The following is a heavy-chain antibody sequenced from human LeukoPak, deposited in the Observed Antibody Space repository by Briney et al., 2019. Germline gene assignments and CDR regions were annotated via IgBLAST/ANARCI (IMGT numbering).Heavy chain of an antibody. V-gene: IGHV4-34*01. CDR2: ISPRGT. D-gene: IGHD6-13*01. CDR1: GGSFTGYY. J-gene: IGHJ4*02. Sequence: PSETLSLTCVMYGGSFTGYYWSWLRQSPGKGLEWIGEISPRGTKYNPSLKSRVTISLDTTKNQFSLNLSSVTAADAAVYFCASDSYSSIGYFWSEGTLVTVSS. CDR3: ASDSYSSIGYF.